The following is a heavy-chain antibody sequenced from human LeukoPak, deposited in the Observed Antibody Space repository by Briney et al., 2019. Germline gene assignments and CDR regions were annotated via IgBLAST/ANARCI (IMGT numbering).Heavy chain of an antibody. Sequence: SETLSLTCTLSGGSVTSSSFYWAWIRQPPGKGLECIGTINYSEITYYDSPLKSRITISVDTSKNQFSLKLNSVTAADTAVYFCAKSGPAAGRPDAFDIWGQGTMVTVSS. CDR3: AKSGPAAGRPDAFDI. J-gene: IGHJ3*02. CDR1: GGSVTSSSFY. V-gene: IGHV4-39*07. D-gene: IGHD2-2*01. CDR2: INYSEIT.